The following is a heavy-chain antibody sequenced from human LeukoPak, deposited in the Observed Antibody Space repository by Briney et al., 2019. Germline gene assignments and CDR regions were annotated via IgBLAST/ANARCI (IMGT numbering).Heavy chain of an antibody. CDR3: ARIRPPDYYYYYYMDV. V-gene: IGHV4-59*01. CDR2: IYYSGST. Sequence: SETLSLTCTVSGGSISSYYRSWIRQPPGKGLEWIGYIYYSGSTNYNPSLKSRVTISVDTSKNQFSLKLSSVTAADTAVYYCARIRPPDYYYYYYMDVWGKGTTVTVSS. CDR1: GGSISSYY. J-gene: IGHJ6*03.